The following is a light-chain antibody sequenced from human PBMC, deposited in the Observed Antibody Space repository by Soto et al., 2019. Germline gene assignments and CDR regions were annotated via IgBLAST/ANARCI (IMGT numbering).Light chain of an antibody. Sequence: MTHSPATLSVSPGEGATLPCRASQSVTSNLAWYQHKPGQAPRLLIYSSSTRAAGIPARFGGSGSGTEFTFSISSLQSEDFAVYYSQMYSNWPRTFGQGTKVDIK. CDR3: QMYSNWPRT. V-gene: IGKV3-15*01. CDR2: SSS. CDR1: QSVTSN. J-gene: IGKJ1*01.